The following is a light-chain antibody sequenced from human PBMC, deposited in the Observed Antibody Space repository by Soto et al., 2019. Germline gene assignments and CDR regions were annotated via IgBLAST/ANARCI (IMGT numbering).Light chain of an antibody. CDR1: QDISNY. Sequence: DIQMTQSPSSLSASVGNRVTITCQASQDISNYLNWYQQKPGKAPKLLIYAASTLQSGVPSRFSGSGSGTDFTLTISCLQSEDFATYYCQQYYSYPRTFGQGTKGDIK. J-gene: IGKJ1*01. CDR2: AAS. CDR3: QQYYSYPRT. V-gene: IGKV1-16*01.